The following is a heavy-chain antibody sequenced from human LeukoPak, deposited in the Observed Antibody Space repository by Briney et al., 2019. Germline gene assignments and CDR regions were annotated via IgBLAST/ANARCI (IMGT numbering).Heavy chain of an antibody. Sequence: GSLRLSCAVSGFTFAGHGMSWVRQAPGKGPEWVSGISERGDNTYYADSVKGRFTVSRDNSKNTLYLQMNSLRADDTAVYFCAKDSSDSWLPDYWGQGTLVIVSS. V-gene: IGHV3-23*01. CDR1: GFTFAGHG. CDR2: ISERGDNT. D-gene: IGHD6-13*01. J-gene: IGHJ4*02. CDR3: AKDSSDSWLPDY.